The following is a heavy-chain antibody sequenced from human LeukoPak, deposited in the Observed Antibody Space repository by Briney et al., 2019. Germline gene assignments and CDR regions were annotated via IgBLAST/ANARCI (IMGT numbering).Heavy chain of an antibody. V-gene: IGHV3-23*01. Sequence: AGGSLRLSCAASGFTFSSYAMSWVRQAPGKGLEWVSAISGSGGSTYYADSVKGRFTISRDNSKNTLYLQMNSLRAEDTAVYYCGKESGCVGGGCYAGARCLNWYFVLWGRGTRVTVPS. J-gene: IGHJ2*01. CDR3: GKESGCVGGGCYAGARCLNWYFVL. D-gene: IGHD2-15*01. CDR2: ISGSGGST. CDR1: GFTFSSYA.